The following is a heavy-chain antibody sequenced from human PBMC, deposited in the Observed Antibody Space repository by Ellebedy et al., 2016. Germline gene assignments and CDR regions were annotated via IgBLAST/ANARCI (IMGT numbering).Heavy chain of an antibody. V-gene: IGHV1-18*03. CDR1: GYTFTSYG. D-gene: IGHD3-22*01. CDR3: QPSFITMIVVVIGRPKYYFDY. Sequence: ASVKVSCXASGYTFTSYGISWVRQAPGQGLEWMGCINPYNDNTHYAQKFRGRVTITSDRSVSTAYMELSSLRSEDMVVYSCQPSFITMIVVVIGRPKYYFDYWGQGTLVTVSS. J-gene: IGHJ4*02. CDR2: INPYNDNT.